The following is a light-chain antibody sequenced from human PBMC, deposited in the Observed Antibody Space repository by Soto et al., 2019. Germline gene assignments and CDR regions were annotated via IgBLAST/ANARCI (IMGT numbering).Light chain of an antibody. Sequence: EIVLTQSPGTLSLSPGERATLSCRASQSVSSSYLAWYQQKPGQAPRLLIYGASSRATGIPDRFSGSGSGTDFTFTISTLEPEDFAVYYCQQYGSSLLFTFGPGTKVDIK. CDR1: QSVSSSY. CDR3: QQYGSSLLFT. V-gene: IGKV3-20*01. CDR2: GAS. J-gene: IGKJ3*01.